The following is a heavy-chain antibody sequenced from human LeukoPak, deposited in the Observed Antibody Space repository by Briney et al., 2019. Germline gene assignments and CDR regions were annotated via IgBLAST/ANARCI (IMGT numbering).Heavy chain of an antibody. J-gene: IGHJ4*02. V-gene: IGHV3-23*01. CDR1: GFTLSNYA. CDR2: ISGSGDST. CDR3: AKTDYGDY. Sequence: GGSLRLSCAVSGFTLSNYAMNWVRQAPGKGLEWVSGISGSGDSTYYADSVKGRFTISRDNSKNTLYLQMNSLRAEDTAVYYCAKTDYGDYWGQGTVVTVSS.